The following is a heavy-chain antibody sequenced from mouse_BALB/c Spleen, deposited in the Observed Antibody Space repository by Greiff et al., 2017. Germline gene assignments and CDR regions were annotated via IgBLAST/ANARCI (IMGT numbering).Heavy chain of an antibody. CDR2: INSNGGST. J-gene: IGHJ3*01. D-gene: IGHD1-2*01. CDR1: GFTFSSYG. CDR3: ARDLRLAWFAY. Sequence: EVQLVESGGGLVQPGGSLKLSCAASGFTFSSYGMSWVRQTPDKRLELVATINSNGGSTYYPDSVKGRFTISRDNAKNTLYLQMSSLKSEDTAMYYCARDLRLAWFAYWGQGTLVTVSA. V-gene: IGHV5-6-3*01.